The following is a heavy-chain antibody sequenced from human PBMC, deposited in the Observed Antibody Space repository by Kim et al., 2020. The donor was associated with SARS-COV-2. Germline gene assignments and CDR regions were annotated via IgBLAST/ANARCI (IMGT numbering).Heavy chain of an antibody. Sequence: GGSPRLSCAASGFTFKNFGMHWVRQAPGKGLEWVAVIWYDGSQKYYADSVKGRFTISRDNSKNTLSLQMNSLRAEDTAVYYCARINYGDYAVDLWGQGTLVTVSS. CDR2: IWYDGSQK. CDR1: GFTFKNFG. V-gene: IGHV3-33*01. D-gene: IGHD4-17*01. J-gene: IGHJ5*02. CDR3: ARINYGDYAVDL.